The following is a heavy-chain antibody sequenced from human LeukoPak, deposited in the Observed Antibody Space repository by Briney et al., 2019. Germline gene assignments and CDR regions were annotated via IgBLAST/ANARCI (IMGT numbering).Heavy chain of an antibody. CDR2: IKTDGSDK. CDR1: GFTFSSYA. V-gene: IGHV3-7*03. CDR3: ARDSLIQYGSGSYWGFDY. J-gene: IGHJ4*02. D-gene: IGHD3-10*01. Sequence: TGASLRLSCAASGFTFSSYAMSWVRQAPGKGPEWVGDIKTDGSDKYYVGSVKGRFTISRDNAKNSLYLQMNSLRAEDTAVYYCARDSLIQYGSGSYWGFDYWGQGILVTVSS.